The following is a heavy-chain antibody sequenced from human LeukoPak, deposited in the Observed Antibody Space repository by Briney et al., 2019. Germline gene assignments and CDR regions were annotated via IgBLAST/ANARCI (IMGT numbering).Heavy chain of an antibody. D-gene: IGHD1-26*01. J-gene: IGHJ4*02. CDR1: EYIFTDDY. CDR3: ARDMDSGPDFFDY. Sequence: ASVKVSCKPSEYIFTDDYMHWVRQTPGQGLEWMGWINPNSGGTRYPQKFQGRVTMTRDTAISTGYMELSRLRSDDTAVYYCARDMDSGPDFFDYWGLGNPVTVSS. V-gene: IGHV1-2*02. CDR2: INPNSGGT.